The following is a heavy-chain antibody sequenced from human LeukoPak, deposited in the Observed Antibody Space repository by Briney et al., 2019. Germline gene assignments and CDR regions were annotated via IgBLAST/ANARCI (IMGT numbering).Heavy chain of an antibody. CDR1: GGSFSDYY. CDR2: INPSGST. CDR3: ARGGGSPDTYFDY. V-gene: IGHV4-34*01. Sequence: SETLSLTCAVYGGSFSDYYWSWIRQPPGEGLEWIGEINPSGSTNYSPSIKSRVTISVDTSKNQFSLKLSSVAAADTAVYYCARGGGSPDTYFDYWGQGALVTVSS. J-gene: IGHJ4*02. D-gene: IGHD3-16*01.